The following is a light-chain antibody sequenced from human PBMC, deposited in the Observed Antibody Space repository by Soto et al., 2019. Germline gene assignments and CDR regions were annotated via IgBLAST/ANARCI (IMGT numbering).Light chain of an antibody. CDR3: LSADSSRLYV. Sequence: ELTQPPSVSVSPGQTARITCSGDELPKEYAYWYQQKPGQAPLLVIYKDTERPSGIPERFSASSSGTTVTLTISGVQAEDEGDYYCLSADSSRLYVFGTGTKVTVL. CDR1: ELPKEY. V-gene: IGLV3-25*02. CDR2: KDT. J-gene: IGLJ1*01.